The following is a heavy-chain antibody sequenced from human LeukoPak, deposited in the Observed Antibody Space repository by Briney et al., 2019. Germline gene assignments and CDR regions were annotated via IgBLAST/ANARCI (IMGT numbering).Heavy chain of an antibody. CDR2: ISSDSNYI. Sequence: PSETLSLTCTVSGGSISSYYWSWIRQPPGKGLEWVSSISSDSNYIYYADSLKGRFTISRDNAKNSLYLQMISLRAEDTAVYYCARVAFGLYVMDVWGQGTTVAVSS. CDR3: ARVAFGLYVMDV. V-gene: IGHV3-21*01. J-gene: IGHJ6*02. D-gene: IGHD3/OR15-3a*01. CDR1: GGSISSYY.